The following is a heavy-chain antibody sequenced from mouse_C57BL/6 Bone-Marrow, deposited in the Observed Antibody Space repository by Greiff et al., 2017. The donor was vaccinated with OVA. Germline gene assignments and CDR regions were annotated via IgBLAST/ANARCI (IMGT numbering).Heavy chain of an antibody. V-gene: IGHV1-62-2*01. CDR2: FYPGSGSI. CDR3: ARHEEGPGGYEIWFAY. Sequence: QVQLQQSGAELVKPGASVKLSCKASGYTFTEYTIHWVKQRSGQGLEWIGWFYPGSGSIKYNEKFKDKATLTADKSSSTVYLELSRLTSEDSAVYFGARHEEGPGGYEIWFAYWGQGTLVTVSA. D-gene: IGHD2-2*01. CDR1: GYTFTEYT. J-gene: IGHJ3*01.